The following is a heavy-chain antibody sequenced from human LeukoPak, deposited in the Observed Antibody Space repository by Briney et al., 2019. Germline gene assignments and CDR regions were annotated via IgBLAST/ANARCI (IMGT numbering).Heavy chain of an antibody. D-gene: IGHD5-18*01. V-gene: IGHV4-31*03. Sequence: TPSETLSLTCTVSGGSISSGGYYWSWIRQHPGKGLEWIGYIYYRGSTYYNPSLKSRVTISVDTSKNQFSLKLSSVTAADTAVYYCARVGDTAMVDYWGQGTLVTVSS. J-gene: IGHJ4*02. CDR2: IYYRGST. CDR3: ARVGDTAMVDY. CDR1: GGSISSGGYY.